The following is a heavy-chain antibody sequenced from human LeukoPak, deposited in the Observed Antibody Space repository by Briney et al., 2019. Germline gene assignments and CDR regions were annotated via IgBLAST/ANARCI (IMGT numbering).Heavy chain of an antibody. CDR1: GFRFSNYW. Sequence: GGSLRLSCAASGFRFSNYWMTWVRQAPGKGLEWVANINQDGSENYDADSVKGRFTISRDNAKNSLYLQMNSLRVEDTAVYYCARGKGWFDPWGQGTLVTVSS. V-gene: IGHV3-7*01. CDR3: ARGKGWFDP. CDR2: INQDGSEN. J-gene: IGHJ5*02.